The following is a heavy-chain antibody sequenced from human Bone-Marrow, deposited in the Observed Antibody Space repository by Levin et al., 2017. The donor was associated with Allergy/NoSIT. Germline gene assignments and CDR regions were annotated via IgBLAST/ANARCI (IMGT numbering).Heavy chain of an antibody. V-gene: IGHV3-48*02. CDR1: GYTFSDYA. Sequence: PGGSLRLSCAASGYTFSDYAINWVRQAPGKGLEWLSYISGGSTALYYADSVKGRFTVSRDEARNSLSLQMNSLKDEDSAMYYCVRDNGAPDYWGQGTLVTVSS. D-gene: IGHD2-8*01. CDR3: VRDNGAPDY. CDR2: ISGGSTAL. J-gene: IGHJ4*02.